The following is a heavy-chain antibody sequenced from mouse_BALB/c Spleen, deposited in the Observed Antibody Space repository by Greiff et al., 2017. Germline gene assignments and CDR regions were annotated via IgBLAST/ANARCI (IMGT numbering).Heavy chain of an antibody. Sequence: DVKLVESGGGLVKPGGSLKLSCAASGFAFSSYDMSWVRQTPEKRLEWVAYISSGGGSTYYPDTVKGRFTISRDNAKNTLYLQMSSLKSEDTAMYYCARHNFDYWGQGTTLTVSS. V-gene: IGHV5-12-1*01. J-gene: IGHJ2*01. CDR3: ARHNFDY. CDR2: ISSGGGST. CDR1: GFAFSSYD.